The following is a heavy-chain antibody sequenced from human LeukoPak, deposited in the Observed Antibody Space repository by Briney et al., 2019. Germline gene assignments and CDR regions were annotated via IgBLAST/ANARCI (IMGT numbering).Heavy chain of an antibody. Sequence: SETLSLTCAVSGGSISSGGYSWSWIRQPPGKGLEWIGYIYHSGSTYYNPSLKSRVTISVDRSKNQFSLKLSSVTAADTAVYYCASVQVSLYSSSSGPSYYYYYMDVWGKGTTVTVSS. CDR2: IYHSGST. D-gene: IGHD6-6*01. J-gene: IGHJ6*03. V-gene: IGHV4-30-2*01. CDR3: ASVQVSLYSSSSGPSYYYYYMDV. CDR1: GGSISSGGYS.